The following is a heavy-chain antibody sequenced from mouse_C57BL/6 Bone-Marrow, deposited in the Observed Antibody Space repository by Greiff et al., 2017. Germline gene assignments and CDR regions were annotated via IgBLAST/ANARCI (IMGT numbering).Heavy chain of an antibody. CDR1: GFNINDDY. CDR3: TTWGYYAMDY. CDR2: IDPENGDT. V-gene: IGHV14-4*01. Sequence: VQLQQSGAELVRPGASVKLSCTASGFNINDDYMHWVKQRPEQGLEWIGWIDPENGDTEYASKFQGKATITADTSSNTAYLQLSSLTSEDTAVYYCTTWGYYAMDYWGQGTSVTVSS. J-gene: IGHJ4*01.